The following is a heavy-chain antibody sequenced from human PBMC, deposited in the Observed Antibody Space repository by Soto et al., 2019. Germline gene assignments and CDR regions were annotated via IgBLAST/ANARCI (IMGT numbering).Heavy chain of an antibody. J-gene: IGHJ4*02. D-gene: IGHD3-10*01. CDR2: IWYDGINK. CDR3: ARDPYYYGSGSYYFDY. V-gene: IGHV3-33*01. CDR1: GFTFSRNG. Sequence: GGSLRLSCAASGFTFSRNGMHWVRQAPGKGLEWVAFIWYDGINKYYADSVKGRFTISRDNSKNTLYLQMNSLRAEDTAVYYCARDPYYYGSGSYYFDYWGQGTLVTVSS.